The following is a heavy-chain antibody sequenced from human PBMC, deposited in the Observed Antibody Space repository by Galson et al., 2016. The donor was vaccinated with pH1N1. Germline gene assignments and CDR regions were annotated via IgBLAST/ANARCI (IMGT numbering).Heavy chain of an antibody. CDR2: IDEDGETT. CDR1: GFSFRSYW. Sequence: SLRLSCATSGFSFRSYWFHWVRQDPAKGLVWVARIDEDGETTNYADSVRGRFTIYRDNAKNTLYLEMNSLRAEDTAVYYCARDLCGREDYWGQGTLVTVSS. V-gene: IGHV3-74*01. J-gene: IGHJ4*02. CDR3: ARDLCGREDY. D-gene: IGHD1-26*01.